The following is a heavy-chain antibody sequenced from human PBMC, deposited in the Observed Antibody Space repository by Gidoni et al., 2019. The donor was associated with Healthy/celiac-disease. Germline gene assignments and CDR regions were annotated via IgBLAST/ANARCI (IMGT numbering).Heavy chain of an antibody. CDR3: ARVPGRPTIFGVVGSPGLYGMDV. CDR1: GGSISSGSYY. V-gene: IGHV4-61*02. J-gene: IGHJ6*02. D-gene: IGHD3-3*01. CDR2: IYTSGST. Sequence: QVQLQESGPGLVKPSQTLSLTCTVSGGSISSGSYYWSWIRQPAGKGLEWIGRIYTSGSTHYNPSLKSRVTISVDTSKNQFSLKLSSVTAADTAVYYCARVPGRPTIFGVVGSPGLYGMDVWGQGTTVTVSS.